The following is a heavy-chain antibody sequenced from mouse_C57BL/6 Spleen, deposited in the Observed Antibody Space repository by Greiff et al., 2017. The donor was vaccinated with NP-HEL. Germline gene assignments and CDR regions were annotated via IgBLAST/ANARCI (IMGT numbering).Heavy chain of an antibody. CDR3: TSYGNTLFAY. D-gene: IGHD2-1*01. Sequence: EVQLMESGEGLVKPGGSLKLSCAASGFTFSSYAMSWVRQTPEKRLEWVAYISSGGDYIYYADTVKGRFTISRDNARNTLYLQMSSLKSEDTAMYYCTSYGNTLFAYWGQGTLVTVSA. CDR1: GFTFSSYA. J-gene: IGHJ3*01. V-gene: IGHV5-9-1*02. CDR2: ISSGGDYI.